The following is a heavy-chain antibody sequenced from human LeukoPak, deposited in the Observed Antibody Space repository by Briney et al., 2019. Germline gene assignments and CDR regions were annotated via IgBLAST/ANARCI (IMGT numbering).Heavy chain of an antibody. CDR1: GFTFSSYG. CDR2: ISYDGSNK. J-gene: IGHJ4*02. CDR3: ARDYSGSYYRIDY. V-gene: IGHV3-30*03. Sequence: PGGSLRLSCAASGFTFSSYGMHWVRQAPGKGLEWVAVISYDGSNKYYADSVKGRFTISRDNAKNSLYLQMDSLRAEDTAVYYCARDYSGSYYRIDYWGQGTLVTVSS. D-gene: IGHD1-26*01.